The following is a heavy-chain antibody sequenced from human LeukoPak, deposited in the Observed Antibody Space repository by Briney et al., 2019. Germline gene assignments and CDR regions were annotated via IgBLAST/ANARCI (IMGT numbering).Heavy chain of an antibody. Sequence: GGSPRLSCAASGFTFSSYGMHWVRQAPGKGLEWVAVISYDGSNKYYADSVKGRFTISRDNSKNTLYLQMNSLRAEDTAVYYCAKDHRSGKVHWGQGTLVTVSS. CDR1: GFTFSSYG. D-gene: IGHD2-15*01. J-gene: IGHJ4*02. CDR3: AKDHRSGKVH. CDR2: ISYDGSNK. V-gene: IGHV3-30*18.